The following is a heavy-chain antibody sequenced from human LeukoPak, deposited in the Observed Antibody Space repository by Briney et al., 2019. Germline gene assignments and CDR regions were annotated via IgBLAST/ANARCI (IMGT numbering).Heavy chain of an antibody. CDR3: ARGPNFDY. CDR2: IYYSGST. CDR1: GGPISSSY. Sequence: SETLSLTCTVSGGPISSSYWSWFRQPPGKGLEWIGYIYYSGSTNYNPSLKSRVTISVDTSKNQFSLKLSSVTAADTAVYYCARGPNFDYWGQGTLVTVSS. J-gene: IGHJ4*02. V-gene: IGHV4-59*01.